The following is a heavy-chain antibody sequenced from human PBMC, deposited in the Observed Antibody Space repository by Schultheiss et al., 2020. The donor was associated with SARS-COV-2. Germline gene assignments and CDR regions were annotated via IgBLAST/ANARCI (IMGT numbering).Heavy chain of an antibody. CDR2: INSDGSST. D-gene: IGHD6-13*01. CDR1: GFTFSIYW. J-gene: IGHJ6*02. CDR3: ARDMGKQLMWVHYYYYGMDV. V-gene: IGHV3-74*01. Sequence: GGSLRLSCAASGFTFSIYWMHWVRQAPGKGLVWVSRINSDGSSTSYADSVKGRFTISRDNAKNTLYLQMNSLRAEDTAVYYCARDMGKQLMWVHYYYYGMDVWGQGTTVTVSS.